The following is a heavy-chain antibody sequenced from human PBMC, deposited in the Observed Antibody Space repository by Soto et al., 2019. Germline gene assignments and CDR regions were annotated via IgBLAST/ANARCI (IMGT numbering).Heavy chain of an antibody. CDR2: ISYDGSDK. CDR1: GFTFGSYG. D-gene: IGHD3-22*01. CDR3: ARDYYKYYDSSGYYRSPAY. V-gene: IGHV3-30*03. Sequence: GGSLRLSCAASGFTFGSYGMHWVRQAPGKGLEWVALISYDGSDKDYADSVKGRFTISRDNSRNTLFLQMNSLRAEDTAVYYCARDYYKYYDSSGYYRSPAYWGQGTLVTVSS. J-gene: IGHJ4*02.